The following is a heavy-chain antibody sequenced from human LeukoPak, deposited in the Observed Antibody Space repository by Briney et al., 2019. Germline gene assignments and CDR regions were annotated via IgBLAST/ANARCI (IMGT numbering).Heavy chain of an antibody. CDR3: ARGSGSFGTWGFDY. Sequence: GGSLRLSCEASGFNFSSYAMHWVRQAPGKGLEYVSAISSNGGSTYYANSVKGRFTISRDNSKNTLYLQMGSLRAEDMAVYYCARGSGSFGTWGFDYWGQGTLVTVSS. V-gene: IGHV3-64*01. J-gene: IGHJ4*02. D-gene: IGHD1-26*01. CDR1: GFNFSSYA. CDR2: ISSNGGST.